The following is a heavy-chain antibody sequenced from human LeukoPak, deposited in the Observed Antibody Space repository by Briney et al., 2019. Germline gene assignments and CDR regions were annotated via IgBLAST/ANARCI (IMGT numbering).Heavy chain of an antibody. CDR3: ARGDYYGSGRPQAWFDP. Sequence: SVKVSCKASGGTFSSYAISWVRQAPGQGLEWMGGTILIFGTANYAQKFQGRVTITADESTSTAYMELSRLRSEDTAVYYCARGDYYGSGRPQAWFDPWGQGTLVSVSS. CDR2: TILIFGTA. J-gene: IGHJ5*02. D-gene: IGHD3-10*01. V-gene: IGHV1-69*01. CDR1: GGTFSSYA.